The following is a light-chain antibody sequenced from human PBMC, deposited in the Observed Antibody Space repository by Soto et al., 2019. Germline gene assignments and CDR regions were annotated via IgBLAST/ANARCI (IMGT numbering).Light chain of an antibody. J-gene: IGLJ1*01. Sequence: QSALTQPASVSGSPGQSITICCTRTSSDVGAYTFVSWYQQHPDKVPKLMIFDVSRRPSGVSDRFSGSKSGNTASLTISGLQPEDEADYYCSSYTSSSTHVFGSGTKLTVL. CDR3: SSYTSSSTHV. V-gene: IGLV2-14*03. CDR2: DVS. CDR1: SSDVGAYTF.